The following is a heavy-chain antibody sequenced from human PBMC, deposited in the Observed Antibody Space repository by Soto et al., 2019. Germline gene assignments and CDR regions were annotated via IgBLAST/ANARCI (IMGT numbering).Heavy chain of an antibody. CDR1: GGSIRDYF. CDR3: ARGRIAAAGPYWF. J-gene: IGHJ4*02. Sequence: TCTVSGGSIRDYFWTWIRQPPGKGLEWIGYIYYSGRTNYNPSLKSRVSISVDTSKNHFSLQLRSVTAEDTAVYYCARGRIAAAGPYWFWGQGTLVTVSS. D-gene: IGHD6-13*01. V-gene: IGHV4-59*01. CDR2: IYYSGRT.